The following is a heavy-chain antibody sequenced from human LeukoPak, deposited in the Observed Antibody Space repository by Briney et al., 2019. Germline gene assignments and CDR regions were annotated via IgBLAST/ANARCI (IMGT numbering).Heavy chain of an antibody. CDR1: GGTFSSYA. D-gene: IGHD3-22*01. V-gene: IGHV1-69*05. CDR3: ARELSSGYYSGFFSDY. J-gene: IGHJ4*02. CDR2: IIPIFGTA. Sequence: SVKVSCKASGGTFSSYAISWVRQAPGQGLEWMARIIPIFGTANYAQKFQGRVTITTDESTSTAYMELSSLRSEDTAVYYCARELSSGYYSGFFSDYWGQGTLVTVSS.